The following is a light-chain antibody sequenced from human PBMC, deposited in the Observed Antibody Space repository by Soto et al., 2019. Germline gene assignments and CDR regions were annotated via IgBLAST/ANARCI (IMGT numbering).Light chain of an antibody. V-gene: IGLV1-51*01. Sequence: QSVLTQPPSVSAAPGQKVTISCSGSSSNIGSNFVSWYQQLPGTAPKLIIYDNNKRPSGIPDRFSGSKSGASATLGITGLQTGDEADYYCGAWDGTLSWVFGPGTKLTVL. J-gene: IGLJ1*01. CDR1: SSNIGSNF. CDR2: DNN. CDR3: GAWDGTLSWV.